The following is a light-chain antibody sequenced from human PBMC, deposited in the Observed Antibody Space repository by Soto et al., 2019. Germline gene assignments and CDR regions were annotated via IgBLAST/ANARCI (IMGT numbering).Light chain of an antibody. CDR1: QSVSSPY. Sequence: EIVLTQSPGTLSLSPGERATLSCRASQSVSSPYLAWYQQKPGQAPRLLIYGASSRATGIPDRFSGSGSGTDFTLTISRLEPEDFAVYYCQQYGSSPLVTFGQGTRLEIK. J-gene: IGKJ5*01. CDR2: GAS. V-gene: IGKV3-20*01. CDR3: QQYGSSPLVT.